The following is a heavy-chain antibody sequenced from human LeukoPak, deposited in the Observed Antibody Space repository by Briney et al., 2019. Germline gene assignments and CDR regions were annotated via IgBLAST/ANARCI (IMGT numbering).Heavy chain of an antibody. CDR3: ARAEMYSSSWYY. Sequence: PGGSLRLSCAASGFTFSSYSMSWVRQAPGKGREWVSPISSSSGYTYYADSVKGRFTTPTENAKNSLYLQRNSLTAEDTAVYYCARAEMYSSSWYYWGQGTLVTVSS. CDR2: ISSSSGYT. D-gene: IGHD6-13*01. CDR1: GFTFSSYS. J-gene: IGHJ4*02. V-gene: IGHV3-21*01.